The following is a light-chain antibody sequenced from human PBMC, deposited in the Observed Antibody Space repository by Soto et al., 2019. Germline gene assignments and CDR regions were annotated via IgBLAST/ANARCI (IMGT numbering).Light chain of an antibody. J-gene: IGKJ3*01. CDR1: QSVSSF. CDR3: LQRSNWPLFT. CDR2: DAS. V-gene: IGKV3-11*01. Sequence: EIVLTQSPATLSLSPGERATLSCGASQSVSSFLAWYQQKPGQAPRLLIYDASNRASGIPARFSGSGSGTDFTLTISSLEPEDFAVYYCLQRSNWPLFTFGPGTKVDIK.